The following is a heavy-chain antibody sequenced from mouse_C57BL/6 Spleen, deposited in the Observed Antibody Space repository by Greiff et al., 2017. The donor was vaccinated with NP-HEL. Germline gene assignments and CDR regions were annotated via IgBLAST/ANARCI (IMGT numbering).Heavy chain of an antibody. CDR3: ARGSYYGSSYYYAMDY. Sequence: DVQLQESGPGLAKPSQTLSLTCSVTGYSITSDYWNWIRKFPGHKLEYMGYISYSGSTYYNPSLKSRISITRDTSKNQYYLQLNSVTTEDTATYYCARGSYYGSSYYYAMDYWGQGTSVTVSS. J-gene: IGHJ4*01. CDR2: ISYSGST. CDR1: GYSITSDY. V-gene: IGHV3-8*01. D-gene: IGHD1-1*01.